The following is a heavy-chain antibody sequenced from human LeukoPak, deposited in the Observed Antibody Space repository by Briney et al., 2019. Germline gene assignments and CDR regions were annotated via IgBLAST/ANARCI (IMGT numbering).Heavy chain of an antibody. CDR3: ARALGYCSSTSCYEDAFDI. Sequence: GGSLRLSCAASGFTFTSYAMNWVRQAPGKGLEWVSGINWNGGSTGYADSVKGRFTISRDNAKNSLYLQMNSLRAEDTALYHCARALGYCSSTSCYEDAFDIWGQGTMVTVSS. CDR2: INWNGGST. V-gene: IGHV3-20*01. CDR1: GFTFTSYA. D-gene: IGHD2-2*01. J-gene: IGHJ3*02.